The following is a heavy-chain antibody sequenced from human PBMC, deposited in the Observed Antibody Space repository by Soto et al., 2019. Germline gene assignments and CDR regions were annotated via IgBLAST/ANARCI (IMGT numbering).Heavy chain of an antibody. V-gene: IGHV4-39*01. CDR3: SRRAPEGFDP. CDR2: LCYSGN. CDR1: GASISRSPYC. Sequence: PSETLSLTCTVSGASISRSPYCWAWIRQPPGKGLEWVGSLCYSGNYYRPSLKSRVTISVDTSKNQLSLNLSSVTAADTAIYYCSRRAPEGFDPWGQVTMSTVST. J-gene: IGHJ5*02.